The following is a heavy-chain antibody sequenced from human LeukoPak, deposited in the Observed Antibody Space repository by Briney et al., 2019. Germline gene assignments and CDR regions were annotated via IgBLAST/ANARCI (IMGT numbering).Heavy chain of an antibody. J-gene: IGHJ5*02. CDR1: GFTLDDYA. CDR3: AKAECRSTSCYRFDP. D-gene: IGHD2-2*02. V-gene: IGHV3-9*01. CDR2: ISWNSGTI. Sequence: GGSLRLSCAAPGFTLDDYAMHWVRQAPGKGLEWDSSISWNSGTIGYADSVKGRFTISRDNAKNSLYLQMNSLRAEDTSLYYCAKAECRSTSCYRFDPGGQGTLVTASS.